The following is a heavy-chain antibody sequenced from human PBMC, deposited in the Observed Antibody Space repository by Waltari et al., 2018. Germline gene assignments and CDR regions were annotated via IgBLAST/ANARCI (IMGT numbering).Heavy chain of an antibody. CDR3: ARTGEDILTGYYYYFDY. D-gene: IGHD3-9*01. CDR2: ISSSSSTI. CDR1: GFTFSSYS. Sequence: EVQLVESGGGLVQPGGSLRLSCADSGFTFSSYSMNWVRQAPGKGLEWVSYISSSSSTIYYADSVKDRFTISRDNAKNSLYLQMNSLRAEDTAVYYCARTGEDILTGYYYYFDYWGQGTLVTVSS. J-gene: IGHJ4*02. V-gene: IGHV3-48*01.